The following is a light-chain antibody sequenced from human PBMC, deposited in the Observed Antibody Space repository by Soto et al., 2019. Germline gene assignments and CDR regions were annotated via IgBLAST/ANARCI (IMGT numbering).Light chain of an antibody. J-gene: IGKJ1*01. CDR1: QDIISW. CDR3: QQSNSFPWT. Sequence: DIPMTQSPSSVSASVGDRVTITCRASQDIISWLGWYQQKPGKAPKLLIYAASSLQSGVPSRFSGSGSGTDFTLTIRSLQAEDFATYYCQQSNSFPWTFGQGTKVEIK. CDR2: AAS. V-gene: IGKV1-12*01.